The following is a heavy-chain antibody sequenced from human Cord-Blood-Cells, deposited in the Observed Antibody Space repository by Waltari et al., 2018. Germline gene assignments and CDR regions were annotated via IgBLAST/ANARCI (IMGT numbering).Heavy chain of an antibody. Sequence: QLQLQESGPGLVKPSETLSLTCTVSGGSISSSSYYWGWIRQPPGKGLEWIGSIYYSGSTYHNPSLKGRVTISVDTSKNQFSLKLSSVTAADTAVYYCARAYSSSYYFDYWGQGTLVTVSS. CDR2: IYYSGST. CDR1: GGSISSSSYY. V-gene: IGHV4-39*01. D-gene: IGHD6-6*01. J-gene: IGHJ4*02. CDR3: ARAYSSSYYFDY.